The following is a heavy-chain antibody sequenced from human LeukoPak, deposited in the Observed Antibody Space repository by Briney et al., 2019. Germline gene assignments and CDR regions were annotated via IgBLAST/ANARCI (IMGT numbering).Heavy chain of an antibody. D-gene: IGHD6-6*01. V-gene: IGHV3-7*01. CDR2: IKQDGTEK. J-gene: IGHJ3*02. Sequence: GGSLRLSCAASGFTFSKHWMSWVRQPPGKGLEWMANIKQDGTEKYYVDSVEGRFTISRDNAKNSLYLQMNSLRAEDTAVYYCARDHHLGAPTEDIWGQGTMVTVSS. CDR1: GFTFSKHW. CDR3: ARDHHLGAPTEDI.